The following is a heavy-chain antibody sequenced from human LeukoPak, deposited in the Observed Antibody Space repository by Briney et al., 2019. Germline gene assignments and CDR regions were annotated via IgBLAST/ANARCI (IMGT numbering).Heavy chain of an antibody. V-gene: IGHV3-48*04. Sequence: GGSLRLSCAASGFTFSSYSMNSVRQAPGKGLEWVSYISSSSSTIYYADSVKGRFTISRDNAKNSLYLQMNGLRAEDTAVYYCARDDVGATPVFDYWGQGTLVTVSS. J-gene: IGHJ4*02. CDR2: ISSSSSTI. CDR1: GFTFSSYS. CDR3: ARDDVGATPVFDY. D-gene: IGHD1-26*01.